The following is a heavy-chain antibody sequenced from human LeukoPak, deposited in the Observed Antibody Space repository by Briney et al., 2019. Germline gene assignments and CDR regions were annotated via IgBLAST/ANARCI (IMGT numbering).Heavy chain of an antibody. CDR3: ARIRGLTLPISYMDV. CDR2: ISVSGT. J-gene: IGHJ6*03. Sequence: GRSLRLSCAASGLTFSSLAMDWVRQAPGKGLEWLSYISVSGTKHADSVMGRVTVSRDDAKNSLYLQMNGLRAEDTAVYYCARIRGLTLPISYMDVWGKGTTVTVSS. D-gene: IGHD2-21*01. CDR1: GLTFSSLA. V-gene: IGHV3-48*03.